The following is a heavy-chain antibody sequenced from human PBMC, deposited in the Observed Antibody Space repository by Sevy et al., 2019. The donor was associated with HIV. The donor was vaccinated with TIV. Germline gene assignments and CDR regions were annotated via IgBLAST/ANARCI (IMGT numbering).Heavy chain of an antibody. Sequence: GRSLRLSCAASGFTFRNYAMNWVRQAPGKGLEWVSAISANGGSTYYADSVKGRFTISRDNSKNTLYLQMNSLRPEDTAVYYCAKDRVWDVDEVFEIWGQGTMVTVSS. CDR1: GFTFRNYA. J-gene: IGHJ3*02. D-gene: IGHD5-12*01. V-gene: IGHV3-23*01. CDR3: AKDRVWDVDEVFEI. CDR2: ISANGGST.